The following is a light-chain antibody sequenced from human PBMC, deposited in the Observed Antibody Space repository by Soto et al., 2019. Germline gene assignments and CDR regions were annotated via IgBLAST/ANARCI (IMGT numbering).Light chain of an antibody. CDR3: SSYTSSTAYV. V-gene: IGLV2-14*01. Sequence: QSLLTQPACVSLSPGQSITISCTGTSSDVGGYNYVSWYQLHPGKAPKLMVYEVSNRPSGVSNRFSGSRSGNTASLTISGLQAEDEADYYCSSYTSSTAYVFGTGTKVTVL. J-gene: IGLJ1*01. CDR2: EVS. CDR1: SSDVGGYNY.